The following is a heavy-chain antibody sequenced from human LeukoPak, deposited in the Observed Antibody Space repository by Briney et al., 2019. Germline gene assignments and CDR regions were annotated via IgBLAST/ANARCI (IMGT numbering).Heavy chain of an antibody. J-gene: IGHJ4*02. CDR3: SSGVDY. D-gene: IGHD2-15*01. CDR2: IYYSGSP. V-gene: IGHV4-39*01. Sequence: SETLSLTCTVSGGSISSSRYYWGWIRQPPGKGLEWIGSIYYSGSPYYNPSLKSRVTISVDTSKNQFSLKLSSVTAADTAVYYCSSGVDYWGQGTLVTVCS. CDR1: GGSISSSRYY.